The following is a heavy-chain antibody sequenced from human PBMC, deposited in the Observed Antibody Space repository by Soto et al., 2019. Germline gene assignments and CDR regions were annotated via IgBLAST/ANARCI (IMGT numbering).Heavy chain of an antibody. CDR2: IYYSGST. Sequence: PSETLSLTCTVSGGSISSYYWSWIRQPPGKGLEWIGYIYYSGSTNYNPSLKSRVTISVDTSKNQFSLKLSSVTAADTAVYYCARLQYYDILTGLDYWGQGTLVTVS. D-gene: IGHD3-9*01. J-gene: IGHJ4*02. V-gene: IGHV4-59*08. CDR3: ARLQYYDILTGLDY. CDR1: GGSISSYY.